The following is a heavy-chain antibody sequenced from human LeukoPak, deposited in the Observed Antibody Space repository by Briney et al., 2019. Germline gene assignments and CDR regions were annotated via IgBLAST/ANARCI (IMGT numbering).Heavy chain of an antibody. V-gene: IGHV6-1*01. CDR2: TYYRSKWYN. J-gene: IGHJ5*02. D-gene: IGHD3-16*01. Sequence: SQTLSLTCAISGDSVSSNSAAWNWIRQSPSRGLEWLGRTYYRSKWYNDYAVSVKSRITINPDTSENQFSLQLNSVPPEDTAVYYCARALGAEGWFDPWGQGTLVTVSS. CDR1: GDSVSSNSAA. CDR3: ARALGAEGWFDP.